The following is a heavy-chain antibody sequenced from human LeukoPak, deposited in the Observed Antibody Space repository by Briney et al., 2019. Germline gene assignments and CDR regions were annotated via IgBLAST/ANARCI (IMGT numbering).Heavy chain of an antibody. D-gene: IGHD4-17*01. J-gene: IGHJ3*02. V-gene: IGHV1-69*13. CDR2: IIPIFGTA. Sequence: ASVSVSCKASGGTFSSYAISWVRQAPGQGLEWMGGIIPIFGTANYAQKFQGRVTITADESTSTAYMELSSLRSEDTAVYYCADLYGDYGDAFDIWGQGTMVTVSS. CDR1: GGTFSSYA. CDR3: ADLYGDYGDAFDI.